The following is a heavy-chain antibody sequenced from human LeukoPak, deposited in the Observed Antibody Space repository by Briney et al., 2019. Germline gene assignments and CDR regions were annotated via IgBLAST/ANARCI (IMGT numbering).Heavy chain of an antibody. CDR1: GGSISSHY. V-gene: IGHV4-59*11. J-gene: IGHJ4*02. CDR2: IYYSGST. D-gene: IGHD3-10*01. Sequence: SETLSLTCTVSGGSISSHYWSWIRQPPGKTLEWIGYIYYSGSTNYNPSLRSRVTISVDSPKNQFSLKLNSVTAADTAVYYCARGSGQWGFDSWGQGTLVTVSS. CDR3: ARGSGQWGFDS.